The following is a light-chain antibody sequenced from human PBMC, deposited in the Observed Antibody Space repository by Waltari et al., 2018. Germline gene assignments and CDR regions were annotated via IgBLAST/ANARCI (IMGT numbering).Light chain of an antibody. Sequence: SHELTQPPSVSVSPGQTASISCSGDKLGNKYASWYQQKPGQSPILVIYLDYNRPSGIPERFSGTNSGNTATLTISGTQAMDEADDYCQAWDSTTVAFGGGTRLTVL. J-gene: IGLJ2*01. V-gene: IGLV3-1*01. CDR2: LDY. CDR3: QAWDSTTVA. CDR1: KLGNKY.